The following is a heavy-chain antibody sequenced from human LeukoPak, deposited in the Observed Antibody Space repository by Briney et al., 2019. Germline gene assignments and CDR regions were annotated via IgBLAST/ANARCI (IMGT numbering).Heavy chain of an antibody. J-gene: IGHJ6*02. CDR1: GDSVTSGPYY. D-gene: IGHD3-10*01. Sequence: PSETLSLTCAVSGDSVTSGPYYWGWVRQPPGKELEWVATMSHGANTYKNPALKSRVAISVDTSKNQFSLKLSSVTAADTAVYYCARDRGIQRGSGSYYNYYYYYGMDVWGQGTTVTVSS. CDR3: ARDRGIQRGSGSYYNYYYYYGMDV. V-gene: IGHV4-39*07. CDR2: MSHGANT.